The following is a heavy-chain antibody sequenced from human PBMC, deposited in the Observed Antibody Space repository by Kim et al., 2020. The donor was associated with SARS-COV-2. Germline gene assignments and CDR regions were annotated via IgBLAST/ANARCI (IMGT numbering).Heavy chain of an antibody. D-gene: IGHD1-7*01. CDR3: AKGSWNWNYPGGGWCPLDY. CDR1: GFTFSNYA. Sequence: GGSLRLSCAASGFTFSNYAVSWVRQAPGKGLEWVSDISGGGGSTYYVDSVKGRFTISRDNSKNTLYLQMNSLRAEDTAVYYCAKGSWNWNYPGGGWCPLDYWGRGTLVTVSS. CDR2: ISGGGGST. V-gene: IGHV3-23*01. J-gene: IGHJ4*02.